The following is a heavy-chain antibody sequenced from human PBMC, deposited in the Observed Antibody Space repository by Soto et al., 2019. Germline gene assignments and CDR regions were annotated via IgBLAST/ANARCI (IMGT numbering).Heavy chain of an antibody. Sequence: SETRSVTCTVSGGSTSSRNYYWDWIRQPPGKGLEWIGSIYYSGSTYYNPSLKSRDTISGDTAKNQFSLKLCSVTAPDPAVFFCSYISPRHLHDFSGQGSLVPVSS. V-gene: IGHV4-39*01. CDR3: SYISPRHLHDF. CDR1: GGSTSSRNYY. CDR2: IYYSGST. J-gene: IGHJ4*01.